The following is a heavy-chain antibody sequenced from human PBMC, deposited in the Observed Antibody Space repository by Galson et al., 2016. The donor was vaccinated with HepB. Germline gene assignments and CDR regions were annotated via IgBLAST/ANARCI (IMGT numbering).Heavy chain of an antibody. CDR2: ISAYNGNT. Sequence: SVKVSCKASGYTFTSYGISWVRQAPGQGLEWMAWISAYNGNTNYAQKFQGRVTMTTDTSTSTAYMDLRSLRSDDTAVYYCARSAQALDAFDIWGQGTMVTVSS. CDR3: ARSAQALDAFDI. CDR1: GYTFTSYG. J-gene: IGHJ3*02. V-gene: IGHV1-18*01.